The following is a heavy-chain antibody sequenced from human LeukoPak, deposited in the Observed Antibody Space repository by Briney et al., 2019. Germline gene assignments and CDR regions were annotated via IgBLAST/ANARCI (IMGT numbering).Heavy chain of an antibody. Sequence: GGSLRLSCAASGFTVSSSYMYWVRQAPGKGLEWVSFFYRGDSTYYAESVRGRFTISRDNSKNTLYLLMNSLIPEDTAVYYCARVIGVVVPAAVLDAFDIWGQGTMVTVSS. CDR3: ARVIGVVVPAAVLDAFDI. J-gene: IGHJ3*02. CDR1: GFTVSSSY. D-gene: IGHD2-2*01. CDR2: FYRGDST. V-gene: IGHV3-53*01.